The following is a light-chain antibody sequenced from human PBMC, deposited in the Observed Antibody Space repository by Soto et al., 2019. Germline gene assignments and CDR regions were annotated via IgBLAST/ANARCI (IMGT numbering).Light chain of an antibody. V-gene: IGLV2-14*01. J-gene: IGLJ2*01. Sequence: QSVLTQPASVSGSPGQSITISCTGTSSDVGGYNYVSWYQQHPGKAPKLMIYEVSNGPSGVSNRFSGSKSGNTASLTISGLQAEVEADYYCSSYTSSSTLVFGGGTKLTVL. CDR1: SSDVGGYNY. CDR3: SSYTSSSTLV. CDR2: EVS.